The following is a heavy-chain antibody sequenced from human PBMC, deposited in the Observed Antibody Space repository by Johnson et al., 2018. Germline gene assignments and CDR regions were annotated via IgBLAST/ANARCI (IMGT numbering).Heavy chain of an antibody. CDR1: GCSISSYS. V-gene: IGHV4-59*01. D-gene: IGHD3-10*01. J-gene: IGHJ6*03. CDR2: IYSSGST. CDR3: ARYYYGSGSYYNVRYMDV. Sequence: QVQLQEPGPGLVKPSETLSLTCLVSGCSISSYSWSWIRQPPGKGLEWIGYIYSSGSTNYNPSLTSPVTISVDTSKNPFSLKLSSVTAADTAVYYCARYYYGSGSYYNVRYMDVWGKGTTVTVSS.